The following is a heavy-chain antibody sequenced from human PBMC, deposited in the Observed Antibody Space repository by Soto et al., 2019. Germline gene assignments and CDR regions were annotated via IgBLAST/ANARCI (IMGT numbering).Heavy chain of an antibody. CDR3: MQGVERDHVNA. CDR2: ISHDGSGK. CDR1: GFTFSTWW. Sequence: EVQLVESGGSLVQPGGSLRLSCAASGFTFSTWWMTWVRQTLGKRLERVAFISHDGSGKYYVDSVKGRFAISRDNAKNSLYLEMNSLRAEDKAVYYCMQGVERDHVNAWGQGTLVTVSS. D-gene: IGHD3-10*02. J-gene: IGHJ5*02. V-gene: IGHV3-7*01.